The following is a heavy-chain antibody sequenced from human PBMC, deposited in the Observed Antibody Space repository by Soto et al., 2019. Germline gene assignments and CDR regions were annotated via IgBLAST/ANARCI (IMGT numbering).Heavy chain of an antibody. CDR3: ARARLGYCGGDCYHLDY. Sequence: SVKVSCKASGGTFSSYAISWVRQAPGQGLEWMGGIIPIFGTANYAQKFQGRVTITADESTSTAYMELSSLRSEDTAVYYCARARLGYCGGDCYHLDYWGQGTLVTVSS. V-gene: IGHV1-69*13. D-gene: IGHD2-21*01. CDR1: GGTFSSYA. J-gene: IGHJ4*02. CDR2: IIPIFGTA.